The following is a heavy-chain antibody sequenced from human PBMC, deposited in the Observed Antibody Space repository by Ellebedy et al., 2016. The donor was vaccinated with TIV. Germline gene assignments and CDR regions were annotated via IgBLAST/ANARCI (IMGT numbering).Heavy chain of an antibody. V-gene: IGHV1-46*01. D-gene: IGHD4-17*01. CDR1: GGSFSNFG. CDR2: LDARVGST. Sequence: ASVKVSCKASGGSFSNFGLSWVRQAPGQGLEWMGVLDARVGSTTYAETLQGRITMTRDTSTRTVYMELSSLRSDDTAVYYCASVPSAGADFWGQGTLVTVSS. CDR3: ASVPSAGADF. J-gene: IGHJ4*02.